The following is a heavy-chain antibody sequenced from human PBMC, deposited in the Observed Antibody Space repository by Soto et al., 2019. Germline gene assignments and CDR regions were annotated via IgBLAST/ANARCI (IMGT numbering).Heavy chain of an antibody. D-gene: IGHD5-18*01. CDR1: GGSFSGYY. CDR3: ARGDTAMVAFDY. Sequence: QVQLQQWGAGLLKPSETLSLTCAVYGGSFSGYYWSWIRQPPGKGLEWIGEINHSGSTNYNPSLKSRVTISVDTSKNQFSLKLSSVTAADTAVYYCARGDTAMVAFDYWGQGTLVTVSS. J-gene: IGHJ4*02. CDR2: INHSGST. V-gene: IGHV4-34*01.